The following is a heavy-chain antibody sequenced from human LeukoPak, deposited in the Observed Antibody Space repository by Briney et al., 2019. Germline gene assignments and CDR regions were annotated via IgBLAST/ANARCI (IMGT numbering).Heavy chain of an antibody. CDR1: GYTFTGYY. CDR3: ARGGYCSSTSCHYYYYYYMDV. D-gene: IGHD2-2*01. CDR2: INPNSGGT. J-gene: IGHJ6*03. Sequence: ASVKVSCKASGYTFTGYYMHWVRQAPGQGLEWMGWINPNSGGTNYAQKFQGRVIMTRDTSNSTAYMELSRLRSDDTAVYYCARGGYCSSTSCHYYYYYYMDVWGKGTTVTVSS. V-gene: IGHV1-2*02.